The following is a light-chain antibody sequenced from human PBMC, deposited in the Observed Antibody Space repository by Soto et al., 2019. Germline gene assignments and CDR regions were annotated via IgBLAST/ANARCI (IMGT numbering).Light chain of an antibody. CDR2: GNS. J-gene: IGLJ1*01. Sequence: QSVLTQPPSVSGAPGQRVTISCSGSSSNIGTGYDVHWYQQLPGTAPKLLIYGNSNRASGVPDRFSGSKSGTSASLAITGLQAEDEADYYCQSYDTSLSGIDVFGTGTKLTVL. V-gene: IGLV1-40*01. CDR1: SSNIGTGYD. CDR3: QSYDTSLSGIDV.